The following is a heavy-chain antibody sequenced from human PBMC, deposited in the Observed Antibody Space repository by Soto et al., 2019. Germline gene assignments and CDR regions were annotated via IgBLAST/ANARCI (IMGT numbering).Heavy chain of an antibody. D-gene: IGHD6-25*01. CDR1: GFTFSSYA. CDR3: AKVRGGHRAHFDY. V-gene: IGHV3-23*01. Sequence: QTGGSLRLSCAASGFTFSSYAMSWVRQAPGKGLEWVSAISGSGGSTYYADSVKGRFTISRDNSKNTLYLQMNSLRAEDTAVYYCAKVRGGHRAHFDYRGQGTLVTVSA. J-gene: IGHJ4*02. CDR2: ISGSGGST.